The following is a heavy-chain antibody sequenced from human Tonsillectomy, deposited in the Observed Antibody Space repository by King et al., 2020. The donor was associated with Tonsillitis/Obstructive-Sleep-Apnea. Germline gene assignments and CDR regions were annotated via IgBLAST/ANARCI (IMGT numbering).Heavy chain of an antibody. Sequence: QLQDSGPGLVKPSETLSLTCTVSGGSISSFYWSWIRQPPGKGLEWIGYMYYSGSTKYNPSLKSRVTISVDTSKSQFSLKLSSVTAADTAVYYCARLTGMSYYYYGMDVWGQGTTVTVSS. J-gene: IGHJ6*02. CDR3: ARLTGMSYYYYGMDV. V-gene: IGHV4-59*08. D-gene: IGHD7-27*01. CDR2: MYYSGST. CDR1: GGSISSFY.